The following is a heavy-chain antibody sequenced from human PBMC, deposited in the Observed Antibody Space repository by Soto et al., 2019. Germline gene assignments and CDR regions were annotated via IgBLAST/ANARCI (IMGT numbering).Heavy chain of an antibody. J-gene: IGHJ6*02. CDR1: GGSIRSSSYY. CDR3: ASSPARYCRCGSCYYYYGMDV. CDR2: IAYRGST. V-gene: IGHV4-39*01. D-gene: IGHD2-15*01. Sequence: QLQLQESGPGLVKPSETLSLTCTVSGGSIRSSSYYWGWIRQPPGKGLSWIGSIAYRGSTYSNPSLPSRVTISVDTYKYQFSLTLGSVPAADTAVYYCASSPARYCRCGSCYYYYGMDVWGQGNTVTVSS.